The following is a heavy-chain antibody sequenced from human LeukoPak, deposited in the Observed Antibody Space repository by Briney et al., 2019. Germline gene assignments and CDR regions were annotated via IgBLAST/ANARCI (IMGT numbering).Heavy chain of an antibody. Sequence: PGGSLRLSCAASGFTFSSYAMSWVRQAPGKGLEWVSYISSSSSTIYYADSVKGRFTISRDNAKNSLYLQMNSLRAEDTAVYYCAKDRSGGSPFRYFDYWGQGTLVTVSS. CDR1: GFTFSSYA. CDR3: AKDRSGGSPFRYFDY. J-gene: IGHJ4*02. CDR2: ISSSSSTI. D-gene: IGHD6-25*01. V-gene: IGHV3-48*04.